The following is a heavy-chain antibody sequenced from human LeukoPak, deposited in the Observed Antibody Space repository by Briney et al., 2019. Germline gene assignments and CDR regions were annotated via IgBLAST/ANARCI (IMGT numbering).Heavy chain of an antibody. V-gene: IGHV1-69*05. CDR2: IIPIFGTA. CDR1: GGTFSSYA. Sequence: GASVKVSCKASGGTFSSYAISWVRQAPGQGLEWMGGIIPIFGTANYAQKFQGRVTITTDESTSTAYMELSSLRSEDTAVYYCARAVDYYDSSGYYYFDYWGQGTLVTVSS. J-gene: IGHJ4*02. D-gene: IGHD3-22*01. CDR3: ARAVDYYDSSGYYYFDY.